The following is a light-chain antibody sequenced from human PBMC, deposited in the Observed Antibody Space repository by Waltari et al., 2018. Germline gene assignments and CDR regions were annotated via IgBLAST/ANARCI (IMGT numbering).Light chain of an antibody. J-gene: IGKJ2*01. CDR1: RSLLYSNGYTY. V-gene: IGKV2-28*01. CDR3: MQALQTVYT. CDR2: LGS. Sequence: DIVMTQSPLSLAVTPGEPASISCRSSRSLLYSNGYTYLDWYLQKPGQSPQLLIYLGSTRASGVPDRFSGSGSGTDFTLKISRVEAEDVGVYYCMQALQTVYTFGQGTKLGI.